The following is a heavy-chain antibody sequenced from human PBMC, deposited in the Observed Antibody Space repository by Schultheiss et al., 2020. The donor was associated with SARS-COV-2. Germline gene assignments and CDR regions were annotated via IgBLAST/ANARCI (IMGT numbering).Heavy chain of an antibody. Sequence: GESLKISCEASGYTFTTSWIAWVRQMAGKGLQFMGMIHPGDSETRYRPSLEGQVTISADQSTNTAYLEWSSLKASDTAMYYCARQSELLTPLGMDVWGQGTTVTVSS. D-gene: IGHD3-10*01. CDR3: ARQSELLTPLGMDV. J-gene: IGHJ6*02. CDR2: IHPGDSET. V-gene: IGHV5-51*01. CDR1: GYTFTTSW.